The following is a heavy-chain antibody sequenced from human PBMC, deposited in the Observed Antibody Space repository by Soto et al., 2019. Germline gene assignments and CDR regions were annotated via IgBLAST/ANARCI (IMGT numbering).Heavy chain of an antibody. J-gene: IGHJ3*02. CDR1: GGSISSGVYY. V-gene: IGHV4-31*03. Sequence: QVHLQESGPGLVKPSQTLSLTCTVSGGSISSGVYYWNWIRQHPGKGLEWIGYIYRSGSTYYNPSLKSRVTISEDPAKNQSSLQATSLTPADTSVYYFARDKVRDRSGYYDPTRFYGFDIWGQGTMVTVSS. CDR2: IYRSGST. D-gene: IGHD3-22*01. CDR3: ARDKVRDRSGYYDPTRFYGFDI.